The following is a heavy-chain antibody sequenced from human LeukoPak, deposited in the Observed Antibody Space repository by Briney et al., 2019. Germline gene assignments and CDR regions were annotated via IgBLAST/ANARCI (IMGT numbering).Heavy chain of an antibody. J-gene: IGHJ6*03. V-gene: IGHV3-33*06. D-gene: IGHD3-3*01. CDR2: IWYDGKHQ. Sequence: GGSLRLSSAASGFTFSNYGMHWVRQAPGRGLECVAVIWYDGKHQYYADSVKGRFNISRDNPKNMLYLQMNSLRVEDTAVYYCAKGPTQVLRFLRDGKTYYMDVWGKGTSVLVSS. CDR1: GFTFSNYG. CDR3: AKGPTQVLRFLRDGKTYYMDV.